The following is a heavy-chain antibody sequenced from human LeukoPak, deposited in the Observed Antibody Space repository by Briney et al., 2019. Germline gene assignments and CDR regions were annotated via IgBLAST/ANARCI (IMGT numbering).Heavy chain of an antibody. J-gene: IGHJ4*02. Sequence: GGSLRLSCAASGFTFSSYAMHWVRQAPGKGLEYVSAISSNGGSTYYANSVKGRFTISRDNSKNTLYLQMGSLRAEDMAVYYCATIAAAGQYFDYWGQGTLVTVSS. CDR1: GFTFSSYA. CDR2: ISSNGGST. CDR3: ATIAAAGQYFDY. D-gene: IGHD6-13*01. V-gene: IGHV3-64*01.